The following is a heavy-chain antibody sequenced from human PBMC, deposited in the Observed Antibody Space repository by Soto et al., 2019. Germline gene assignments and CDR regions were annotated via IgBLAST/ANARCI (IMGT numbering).Heavy chain of an antibody. V-gene: IGHV3-30*18. CDR1: GFTFSSYG. D-gene: IGHD1-26*01. J-gene: IGHJ4*01. CDR2: ISYDGSNK. Sequence: LRLSCAASGFTFSSYGMHWVRQAPGKGLEWVAVISYDGSNKYYADSVKGRFTISRDNSKNTLYLQMNSLRAEDTAVYYCAKDSKRYSGSYRPFDYWGHGTLVTVSS. CDR3: AKDSKRYSGSYRPFDY.